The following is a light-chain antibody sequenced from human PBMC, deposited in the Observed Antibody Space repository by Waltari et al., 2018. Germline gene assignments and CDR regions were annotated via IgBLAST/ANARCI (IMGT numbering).Light chain of an antibody. CDR2: DVN. V-gene: IGLV2-14*03. CDR3: SAHSASSTHVL. CDR1: NSDIGAYNY. Sequence: QSALTQPASVSGSPGQSIPIPCTGTNSDIGAYNYVFWYQQYPGTAPNLIIYDVNSRPSGISVRFSGSKSGNTASLTISGLQAEDEADYYCSAHSASSTHVLFGGGTKLTVL. J-gene: IGLJ2*01.